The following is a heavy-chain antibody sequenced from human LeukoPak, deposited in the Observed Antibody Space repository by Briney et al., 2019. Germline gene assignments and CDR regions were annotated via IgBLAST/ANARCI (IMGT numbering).Heavy chain of an antibody. V-gene: IGHV3-7*01. Sequence: GGSLRLSCVASGFTFRTYWMSWVRQAPGKGLEWVANINEDGSEKYYVDSVEGRFSISRDNAKNLLYLQMDSPRVEDTAVYFCARECFHDSDIYWRDAFDIWGQGTMVTVSS. CDR3: ARECFHDSDIYWRDAFDI. D-gene: IGHD3-9*01. CDR2: INEDGSEK. CDR1: GFTFRTYW. J-gene: IGHJ3*02.